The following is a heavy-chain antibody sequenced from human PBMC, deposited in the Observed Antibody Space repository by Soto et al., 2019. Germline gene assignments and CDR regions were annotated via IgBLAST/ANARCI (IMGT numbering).Heavy chain of an antibody. D-gene: IGHD3-22*01. V-gene: IGHV3-21*01. CDR2: ITISSSSR. J-gene: IGHJ4*02. CDR3: ARDYYFDSSGYSPLDY. Sequence: GGSLRLSCAASGFTFTRYSMNWVRQAPGKGLEWISSITISSSSRNYADSVKGRFTISRDNTKNSLYLQMNSLRAEDTAVYYCARDYYFDSSGYSPLDYWGQGTLVTASS. CDR1: GFTFTRYS.